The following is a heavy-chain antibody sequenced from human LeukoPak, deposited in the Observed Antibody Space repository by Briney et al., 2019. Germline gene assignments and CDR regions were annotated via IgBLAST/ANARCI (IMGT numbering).Heavy chain of an antibody. Sequence: GESLKISCKGSGYSFTNYWIGWVRQMPGKGLEWMGIIYPDDSDTRYSPSFQGQATISADKSISTAYLQWSSLKASDTAMYYCAIEVRSSYYFVYWGQGTLVTVSS. D-gene: IGHD6-6*01. CDR3: AIEVRSSYYFVY. J-gene: IGHJ4*02. V-gene: IGHV5-51*01. CDR2: IYPDDSDT. CDR1: GYSFTNYW.